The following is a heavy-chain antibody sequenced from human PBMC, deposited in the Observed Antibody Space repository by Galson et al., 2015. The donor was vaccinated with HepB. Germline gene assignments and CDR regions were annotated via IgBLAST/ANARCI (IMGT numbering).Heavy chain of an antibody. J-gene: IGHJ5*02. CDR2: VYWDDDK. D-gene: IGHD2/OR15-2a*01. CDR3: ARRPVRGQYWFDP. Sequence: PALVKPTQPLTLTCTFSGFSLGTKGVGVGWIRQPPGEALEWLALVYWDDDKHYNTLLRNRLTITKDTSRNQVVLTMTNMDSVDTATYCCARRPVRGQYWFDPWGQRTLVTVSS. CDR1: GFSLGTKGVG. V-gene: IGHV2-5*02.